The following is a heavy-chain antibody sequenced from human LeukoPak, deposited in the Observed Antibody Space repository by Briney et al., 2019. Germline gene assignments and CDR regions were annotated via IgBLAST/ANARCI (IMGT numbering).Heavy chain of an antibody. D-gene: IGHD3-22*01. CDR3: ARDVLDYYDRSDYVT. Sequence: AASVKVSCKASGYTFTSYGISWVRQAPGQGLEWMGWISAYNGNTNYAQKLQGRVTMTTDTSTSTAYMELSSLKSEDTAVYYCARDVLDYYDRSDYVTWGQGTLVTVSS. CDR1: GYTFTSYG. J-gene: IGHJ4*02. V-gene: IGHV1-18*01. CDR2: ISAYNGNT.